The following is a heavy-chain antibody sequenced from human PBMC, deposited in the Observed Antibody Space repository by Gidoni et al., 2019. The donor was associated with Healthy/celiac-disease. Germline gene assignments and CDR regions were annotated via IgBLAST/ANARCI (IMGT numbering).Heavy chain of an antibody. J-gene: IGHJ4*02. CDR1: GFTFSSYA. CDR3: ADGRLLVDS. D-gene: IGHD2-15*01. Sequence: EVQLLESGGGLVQTGGSLRLSCAASGFTFSSYAMSWVRPAPGKGLEWVSAMSGSCGSTYYADSVKGRFTISRDNSKNTLYLQMNRLRAEDTAVYYCADGRLLVDSWGQVTLVTVSS. V-gene: IGHV3-23*01. CDR2: MSGSCGST.